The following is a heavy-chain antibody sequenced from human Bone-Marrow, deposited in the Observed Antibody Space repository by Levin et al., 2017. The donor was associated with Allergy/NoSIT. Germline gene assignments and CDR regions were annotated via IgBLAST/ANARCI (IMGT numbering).Heavy chain of an antibody. D-gene: IGHD3-10*01. V-gene: IGHV4-39*07. Sequence: SQTLSLTCTVSGGSISSSSYYWGWIRQPPGKGLEWIGTIYYSGRTYYNPSLKSRVTISVDTSKNQFSLKLSSVTAADRAGYYCAREDATGSFSLDWGQGIPVTVSS. CDR2: IYYSGRT. CDR1: GGSISSSSYY. J-gene: IGHJ4*02. CDR3: AREDATGSFSLD.